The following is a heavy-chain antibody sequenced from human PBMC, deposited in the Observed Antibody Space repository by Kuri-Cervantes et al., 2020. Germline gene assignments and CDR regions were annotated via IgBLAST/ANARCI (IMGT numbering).Heavy chain of an antibody. CDR3: AKMMLGSWYHFDY. CDR1: GFTFSGSA. V-gene: IGHV3-73*01. Sequence: GGSLRLSCAASGFTFSGSAMHWVRQASGKGLEWVGRIRSKANSYATAYAASVKGSFTISRDDSKSTAYLQMNSLRAEDTAVYYCAKMMLGSWYHFDYWGQGTLVTVSS. J-gene: IGHJ4*02. D-gene: IGHD6-13*01. CDR2: IRSKANSYAT.